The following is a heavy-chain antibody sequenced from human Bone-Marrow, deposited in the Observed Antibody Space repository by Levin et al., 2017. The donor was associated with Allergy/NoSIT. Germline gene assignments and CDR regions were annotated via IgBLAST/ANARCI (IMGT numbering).Heavy chain of an antibody. D-gene: IGHD6-19*01. CDR2: INPNSGGT. CDR3: ARGAVAGTYYYGMDV. V-gene: IGHV1-2*06. Sequence: ASVKVSCKASGYTFTGYYMHWVRQAPGQGLEWMGRINPNSGGTDYAQKFQGRVTMTRDTSINTAYMELSRLRSDDTAVYYCARGAVAGTYYYGMDVWGQGTTVTVSS. J-gene: IGHJ6*02. CDR1: GYTFTGYY.